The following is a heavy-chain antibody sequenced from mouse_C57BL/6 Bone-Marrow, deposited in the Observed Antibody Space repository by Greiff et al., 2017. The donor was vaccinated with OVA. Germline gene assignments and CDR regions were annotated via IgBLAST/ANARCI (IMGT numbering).Heavy chain of an antibody. CDR3: VRLSSGYYAMDY. J-gene: IGHJ4*01. Sequence: EVQRVESGGGLVQPKGSLKLSCAASGFSFNTYAMNWVRQAPGKGLEWVARIRSKSNNYATYYADSVKDRFTISRDDSESMLYLQMNNLKTEDTAMYYCVRLSSGYYAMDYWGQGTSVTVSS. CDR1: GFSFNTYA. V-gene: IGHV10-1*01. D-gene: IGHD3-2*02. CDR2: IRSKSNNYAT.